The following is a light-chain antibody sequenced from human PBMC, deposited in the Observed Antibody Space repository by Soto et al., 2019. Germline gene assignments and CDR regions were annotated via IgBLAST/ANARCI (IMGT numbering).Light chain of an antibody. CDR3: SSFTDTTTLYV. CDR2: EVN. J-gene: IGLJ1*01. V-gene: IGLV2-14*01. Sequence: QSLLAQPASGSGSPGQSITISCTGTSNDFVSGYQPHPGKAPELIIYEVNNRPSPLSDRFSASKSSSTASLSNSGHQAPDEATYYGSSFTDTTTLYVFGAETKVTVL. CDR1: SNDF.